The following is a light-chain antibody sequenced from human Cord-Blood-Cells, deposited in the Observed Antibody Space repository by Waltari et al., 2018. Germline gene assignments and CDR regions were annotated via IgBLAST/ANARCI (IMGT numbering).Light chain of an antibody. CDR3: QQYYSTPLT. Sequence: DIVMTQSPDSLAVSLGERVTINCKSSQSVLYSSNNKNYLAWYQQKPGQPPKLLIYWASTRESGVPDRFSGSGSVTDFTLTISSLQAEDVAVYYCQQYYSTPLTFGGGTKVEIK. CDR2: WAS. CDR1: QSVLYSSNNKNY. J-gene: IGKJ4*01. V-gene: IGKV4-1*01.